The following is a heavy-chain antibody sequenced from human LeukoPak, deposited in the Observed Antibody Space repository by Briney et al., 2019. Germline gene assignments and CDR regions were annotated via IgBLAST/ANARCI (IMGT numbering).Heavy chain of an antibody. CDR3: ARQRGYHYDSATNRFSDL. Sequence: SETLSLTCTVSGGSISSYYWSWIRQPPGKGLEWIGSVYYSGITYYNPSLKSRVTISVDTSKNQFSLRQSSVTAADTAVYYCARQRGYHYDSATNRFSDLWGQGTRDTVSS. D-gene: IGHD3-22*01. CDR1: GGSISSYY. CDR2: VYYSGIT. J-gene: IGHJ5*02. V-gene: IGHV4-39*01.